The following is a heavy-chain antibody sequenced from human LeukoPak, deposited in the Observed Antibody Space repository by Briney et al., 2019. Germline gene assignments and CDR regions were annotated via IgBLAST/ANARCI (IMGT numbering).Heavy chain of an antibody. D-gene: IGHD3-10*01. V-gene: IGHV4-34*01. CDR3: ARHGSYCFDS. CDR2: IYHSGGA. Sequence: SETLSLTCGVSGGSFSISYWGWIRQPPGKGLEWIGQIYHSGGANYNPSLRSRVTISIDTSKNQLSLRLSSVTAADTAVYYCARHGSYCFDSWGQGTLVTVSS. CDR1: GGSFSISY. J-gene: IGHJ4*02.